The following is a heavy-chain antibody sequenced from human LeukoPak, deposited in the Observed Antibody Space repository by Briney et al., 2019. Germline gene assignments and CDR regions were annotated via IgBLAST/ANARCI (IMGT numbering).Heavy chain of an antibody. J-gene: IGHJ4*02. Sequence: SETLSLTCTVSGGSISSYYWSWIRQPPGKGLEWIGEINHSGSTNYNPSLKSRVTISVDTSKNQFSLKLSSVTAADTAVYYCARVRGFDVVVAAITYYFDFWGQGTLVTVSS. CDR2: INHSGST. CDR3: ARVRGFDVVVAAITYYFDF. V-gene: IGHV4-34*01. CDR1: GGSISSYY. D-gene: IGHD2-15*01.